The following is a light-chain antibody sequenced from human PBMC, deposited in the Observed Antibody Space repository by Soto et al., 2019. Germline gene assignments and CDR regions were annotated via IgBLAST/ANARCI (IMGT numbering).Light chain of an antibody. V-gene: IGLV2-14*01. CDR1: SSDVGGYNY. Sequence: QSALTQPASVAGSPGQSITISCTGTSSDVGGYNYVSWYQQHPGKAPKLMIYDVSNRPSGVSNRFSGSKSGNTASLTIAGLQAGVEADYYCSSTTSSSTLVFGTGTKLTVL. CDR3: SSTTSSSTLV. CDR2: DVS. J-gene: IGLJ1*01.